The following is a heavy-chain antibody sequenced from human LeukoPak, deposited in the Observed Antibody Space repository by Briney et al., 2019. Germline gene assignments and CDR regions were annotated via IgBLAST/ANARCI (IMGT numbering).Heavy chain of an antibody. V-gene: IGHV4-38-2*02. Sequence: SETLSLTCTVSGYSISSGYYWGWIRQPPGKGLERIGSIYHSGSTYYNPSLKSRVTISVDTSKNQFSLKLSSVTAADTAVYYCARVRFGEFPLFDPWGQGTLVTVSS. CDR3: ARVRFGEFPLFDP. J-gene: IGHJ5*02. CDR1: GYSISSGYY. CDR2: IYHSGST. D-gene: IGHD3-10*01.